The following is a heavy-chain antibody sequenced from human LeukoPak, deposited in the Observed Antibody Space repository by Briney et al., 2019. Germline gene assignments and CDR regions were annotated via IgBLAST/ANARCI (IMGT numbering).Heavy chain of an antibody. V-gene: IGHV3-23*01. J-gene: IGHJ4*02. CDR2: ISDSGGST. Sequence: GGSLRLSCVAAGFTFSYYAMSWVRQAPGKGLEWVSGISDSGGSTYYADSVKGRCTISRYNSKNTVSLQMNNLRAEDTAVYFCARHDSFIPYWGQGILVTVTS. CDR1: GFTFSYYA. CDR3: ARHDSFIPY. D-gene: IGHD3-16*02.